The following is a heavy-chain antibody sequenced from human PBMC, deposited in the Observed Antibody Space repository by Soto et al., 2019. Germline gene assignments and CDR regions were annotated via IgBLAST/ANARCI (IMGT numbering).Heavy chain of an antibody. D-gene: IGHD1-7*01. CDR1: GFTFSSYG. V-gene: IGHV3-7*01. J-gene: IGHJ4*02. Sequence: GGSLRLSCAASGFTFSSYGMSWVRQAPGKGLEWVANIKQDGSEKYYVGSVRGRFTISRDNAKNSLYLQMNSLRAEDTAVYYCARDLLELPLGYWGQGTLVTVSS. CDR2: IKQDGSEK. CDR3: ARDLLELPLGY.